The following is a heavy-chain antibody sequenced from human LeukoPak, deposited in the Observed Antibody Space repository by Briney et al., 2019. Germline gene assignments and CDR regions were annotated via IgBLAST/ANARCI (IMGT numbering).Heavy chain of an antibody. J-gene: IGHJ6*03. CDR1: GGSISSYY. CDR3: ARDRCSGGSCYYYYYMDV. CDR2: IYYSGST. V-gene: IGHV4-59*01. D-gene: IGHD2-15*01. Sequence: PSETLSLTCTVSGGSISSYYWSWIRQPPGKGLEWIGYIYYSGSTNYNPSLKSRVTISVDTSKNQFSLKLSSVTAADTAVYYCARDRCSGGSCYYYYYMDVWGKGTTVTVSS.